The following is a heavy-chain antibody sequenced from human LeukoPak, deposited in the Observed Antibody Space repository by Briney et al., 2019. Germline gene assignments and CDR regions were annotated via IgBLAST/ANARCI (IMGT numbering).Heavy chain of an antibody. CDR3: AKDCQWYRGEFDY. CDR2: ISGSGGST. D-gene: IGHD2-2*01. J-gene: IGHJ4*02. Sequence: GGSLRLSCAASGFTFSSYAMSWVRQAPGKGLEWVSAISGSGGSTYYADSVKGQFTISRDNSKNTLYLQMISLRAEDTAVYYCAKDCQWYRGEFDYWGQGTLVTVSS. V-gene: IGHV3-23*01. CDR1: GFTFSSYA.